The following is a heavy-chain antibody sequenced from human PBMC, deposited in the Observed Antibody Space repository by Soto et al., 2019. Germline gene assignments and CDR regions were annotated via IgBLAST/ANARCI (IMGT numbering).Heavy chain of an antibody. Sequence: SCGDWRFSFSRLCIHCVLKAPGKWLEWVAVVSSDGNTQYYADSVKGRFTISRDNSKNTLYLQMDSLRPADTPVYYCAKEIEVAGDLDYWGRGTLVPVSP. CDR2: VSSDGNTQ. CDR1: RFSFSRLC. V-gene: IGHV3-30*18. CDR3: AKEIEVAGDLDY. J-gene: IGHJ4*01. D-gene: IGHD6-19*01.